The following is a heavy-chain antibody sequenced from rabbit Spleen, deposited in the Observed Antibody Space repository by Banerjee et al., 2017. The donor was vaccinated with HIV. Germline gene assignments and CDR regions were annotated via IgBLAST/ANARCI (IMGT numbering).Heavy chain of an antibody. J-gene: IGHJ4*01. CDR3: ARDAGGREDL. Sequence: QEQLVESGGGLVQPEGSLTLTCTASGFSFSPVNWIYWVRQAPGKGLEWIGTIYAGSTGTTDYARWAKGRFTISKTSSTTVTLQMTSLTAADTATYFCARDAGGREDLWGPGTLVTVS. D-gene: IGHD4-2*01. V-gene: IGHV1S45*01. CDR1: GFSFSPVNW. CDR2: IYAGSTGTT.